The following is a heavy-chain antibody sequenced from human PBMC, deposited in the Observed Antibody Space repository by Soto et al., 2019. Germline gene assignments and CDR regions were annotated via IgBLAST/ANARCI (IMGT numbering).Heavy chain of an antibody. Sequence: GSLRLSCVASGFNFNNYNLHLVRQAPGNSLESVAVIAFDGTTDYYADSVKGRFTVSRDNCKNILFLQMDSLRPEDTAVYYCARGNRDCSSFNCYNPGRVFGLDVWGQGTTVTVSS. J-gene: IGHJ6*02. D-gene: IGHD2-2*02. CDR1: GFNFNNYN. V-gene: IGHV3-30-3*01. CDR3: ARGNRDCSSFNCYNPGRVFGLDV. CDR2: IAFDGTTD.